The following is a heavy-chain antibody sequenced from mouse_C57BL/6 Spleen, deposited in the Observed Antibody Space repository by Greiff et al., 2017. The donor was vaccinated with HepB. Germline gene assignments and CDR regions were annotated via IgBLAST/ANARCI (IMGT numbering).Heavy chain of an antibody. J-gene: IGHJ3*01. CDR3: ARLDSSGYVGAY. CDR1: GYAFTNYL. Sequence: QVQLQQSGAELVRPGTSVKVSCKASGYAFTNYLIEWVKQRPGQGLEWIGVINPGSGGTNYNEKFKGKATLTADKSSSTAYMQLSSLTSEDSAVYFCARLDSSGYVGAYWGQGTLVTVSA. V-gene: IGHV1-54*01. D-gene: IGHD3-2*02. CDR2: INPGSGGT.